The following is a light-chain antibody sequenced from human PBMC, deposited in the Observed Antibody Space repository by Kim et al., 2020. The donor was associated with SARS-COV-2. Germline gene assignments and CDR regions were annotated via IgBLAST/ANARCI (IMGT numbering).Light chain of an antibody. J-gene: IGKJ3*01. CDR3: QHFGSSP. Sequence: LSLSPGERGTLSCRASQSVTSSFLAWYKHKPGQAPRLLIYGASSRATGIPDRFSGNGSGTDFTLTISRLEPEDFAVYYCQHFGSSPFGPGTKVDIK. CDR2: GAS. V-gene: IGKV3-20*01. CDR1: QSVTSSF.